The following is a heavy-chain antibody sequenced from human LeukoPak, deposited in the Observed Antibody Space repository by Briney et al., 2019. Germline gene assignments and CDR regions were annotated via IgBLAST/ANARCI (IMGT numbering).Heavy chain of an antibody. CDR1: GFTFSDYY. Sequence: PGGSLRLSCAAPGFTFSDYYMSWIRQAPGKGLEWVSYISSSSSTINYADSVKGRFTISRDNAKNSLYLQMNSLRAEDTAVYYCARGRAEWELRRAFDIWGQGTMVTVSS. V-gene: IGHV3-11*04. D-gene: IGHD1-7*01. CDR3: ARGRAEWELRRAFDI. J-gene: IGHJ3*02. CDR2: ISSSSSTI.